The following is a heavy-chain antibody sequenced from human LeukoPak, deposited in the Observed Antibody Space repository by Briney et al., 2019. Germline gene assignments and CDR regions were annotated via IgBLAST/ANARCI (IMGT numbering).Heavy chain of an antibody. J-gene: IGHJ4*02. V-gene: IGHV3-30*04. CDR3: ARDAEYSSGWFAFDY. CDR2: ISYDGSNK. D-gene: IGHD6-19*01. Sequence: GRSLRLSCAASGFTFSSYAMHRVRQAPVKGLEWVAVISYDGSNKYYADSVKGRFTISRDNSKNTLYLQMNSLRAEDTAVYYCARDAEYSSGWFAFDYWGQGTLVTVSS. CDR1: GFTFSSYA.